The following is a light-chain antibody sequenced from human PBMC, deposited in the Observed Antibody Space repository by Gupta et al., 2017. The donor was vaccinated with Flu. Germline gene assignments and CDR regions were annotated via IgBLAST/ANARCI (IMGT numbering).Light chain of an antibody. CDR3: MHYMGSGVA. CDR2: STN. Sequence: CSSSVATSYYPSWYQQTPGQAPRTLIYSTNTRSSGVPDRFSGSSPWNKAALTITGAQEDDESDYYCMHYMGSGVAFGGGTKLTVL. CDR1: SSSVATSYY. V-gene: IGLV8-61*01. J-gene: IGLJ2*01.